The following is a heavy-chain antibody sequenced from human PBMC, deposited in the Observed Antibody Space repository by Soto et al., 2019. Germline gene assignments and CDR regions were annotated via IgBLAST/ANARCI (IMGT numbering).Heavy chain of an antibody. V-gene: IGHV2-26*01. D-gene: IGHD6-13*01. CDR2: IFSNDEK. CDR3: ARNPIAAAGTGYYYYGTDV. Sequence: SGPTLVNPTETLTLTCTVSGFSLSNARMGVSWIRQPPGKALEWLAHIFSNDEKSYSTSLKSRLTISKDTSKSQVVLTMTNMDPVDTATYYCARNPIAAAGTGYYYYGTDVWGQGTTVTVSS. CDR1: GFSLSNARMG. J-gene: IGHJ6*02.